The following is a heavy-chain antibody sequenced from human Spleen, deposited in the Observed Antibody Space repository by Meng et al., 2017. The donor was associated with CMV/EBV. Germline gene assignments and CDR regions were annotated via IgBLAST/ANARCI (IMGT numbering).Heavy chain of an antibody. V-gene: IGHV3-66*02. D-gene: IGHD1-7*01. CDR2: IYSGGST. CDR3: ARARISRNWKYVGYYFDY. J-gene: IGHJ4*02. Sequence: GGSLRLSCAASGFTVSSNYMSWVRQAPGKGLEWVSVIYSGGSTYYADSVKGRFTISRDNSKNTLYLQMNSLRAEDTAVYYCARARISRNWKYVGYYFDYWGQGTLVTVSS. CDR1: GFTVSSNY.